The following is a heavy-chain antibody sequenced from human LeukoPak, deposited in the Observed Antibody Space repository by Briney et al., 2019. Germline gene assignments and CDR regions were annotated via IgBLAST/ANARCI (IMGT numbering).Heavy chain of an antibody. CDR1: GGSVSSSSYY. CDR3: ARWLLV. Sequence: PSETLSLTCTVSGGSVSSSSYYWGWIRQPPGKGLEWIGEINHSGSTNYNPSLKSRVTISVDTSKNQFSLKLSSVTAADTAVYYCARWLLVWGQGTLVIVSS. D-gene: IGHD5-12*01. V-gene: IGHV4-39*07. J-gene: IGHJ4*02. CDR2: INHSGST.